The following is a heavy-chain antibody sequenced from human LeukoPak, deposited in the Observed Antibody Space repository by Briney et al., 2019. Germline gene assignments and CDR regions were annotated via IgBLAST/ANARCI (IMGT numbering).Heavy chain of an antibody. CDR1: GFTLSSNW. Sequence: QPGGSLRLSCAASGFTLSSNWMTWVRQAPGKGLEWVANIKQDGNEKYYVDSVKGRFTISRDNAKNSLYLQMNGLRADDTAVYYCARGLIGPHFFDYWGQGTQVTVSS. CDR2: IKQDGNEK. J-gene: IGHJ4*02. D-gene: IGHD2-21*01. CDR3: ARGLIGPHFFDY. V-gene: IGHV3-7*01.